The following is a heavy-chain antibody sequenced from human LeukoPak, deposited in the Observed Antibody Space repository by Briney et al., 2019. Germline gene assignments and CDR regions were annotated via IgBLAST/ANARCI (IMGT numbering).Heavy chain of an antibody. J-gene: IGHJ6*03. CDR1: GGSISSSSYY. D-gene: IGHD4-17*01. CDR2: IYYSGST. Sequence: SETLSLTCTVSGGSISSSSYYWGWIRQPPGKGLEWIGSIYYSGSTYYNPSLKSRVTISVDTSKTQFSLKLSSVTAADTAVYYCARHRASYGEIYYYYYYMDVWGKGTTVTISS. CDR3: ARHRASYGEIYYYYYYMDV. V-gene: IGHV4-39*01.